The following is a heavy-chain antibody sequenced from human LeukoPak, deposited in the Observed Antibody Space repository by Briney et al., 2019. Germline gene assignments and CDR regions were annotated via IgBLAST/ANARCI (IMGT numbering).Heavy chain of an antibody. CDR3: AREMFDSSGAYMDV. CDR1: GFTFTSYN. Sequence: PGGSLRLSCEASGFTFTSYNMNWVRQAPGKGLEWVSSISSSRSYIYYADSMKGRITISRDNAKNSPYLQMNSLRAEDTAVYYCAREMFDSSGAYMDVWGKGTTVTVSS. J-gene: IGHJ6*03. CDR2: ISSSRSYI. D-gene: IGHD3-22*01. V-gene: IGHV3-21*01.